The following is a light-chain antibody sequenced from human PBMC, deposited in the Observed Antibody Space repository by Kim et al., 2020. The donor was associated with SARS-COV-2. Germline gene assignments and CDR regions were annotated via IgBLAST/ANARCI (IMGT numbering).Light chain of an antibody. V-gene: IGKV1-5*01. CDR3: QQYNSYSRT. CDR1: QSISNW. J-gene: IGKJ1*01. CDR2: DVS. Sequence: DIRMTQSPSTLSASVGDRVTITCRASQSISNWLAWYQQKPGKAPKLLIYDVSSLESGVPSRFSGSGSETEFTLTISSLQPDDFATYYCQQYNSYSRTFGQGTKVDIK.